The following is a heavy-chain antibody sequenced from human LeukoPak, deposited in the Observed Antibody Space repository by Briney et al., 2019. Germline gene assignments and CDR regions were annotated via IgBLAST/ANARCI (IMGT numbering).Heavy chain of an antibody. CDR2: IIPILGIA. D-gene: IGHD3-22*01. CDR1: GGTFSSYA. Sequence: ASVKVSCKASGGTFSSYAISWVRQAPGQGLEWMGRIIPILGIANYAQKFQGRVTITADKSTSTAYMELSSLRSEDTAVYYCAREVYYDSSGYYPLGYYYYGMDVWGQGTTVTVSS. V-gene: IGHV1-69*04. CDR3: AREVYYDSSGYYPLGYYYYGMDV. J-gene: IGHJ6*02.